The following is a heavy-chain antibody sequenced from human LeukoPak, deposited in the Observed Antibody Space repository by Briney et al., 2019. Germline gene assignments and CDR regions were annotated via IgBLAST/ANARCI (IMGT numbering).Heavy chain of an antibody. CDR3: ARDRDYGGNLYYFDY. CDR1: GGSISSGVYY. J-gene: IGHJ4*02. D-gene: IGHD4-23*01. Sequence: SQTLSLTFTVSGGSISSGVYYWSWIRQYPGKGLEWIGYIYYRGSTYYNPSLKSRVTISVDTSKNQFSLKLSSVTAADAAVYYCARDRDYGGNLYYFDYWGQGTLVTVSS. V-gene: IGHV4-31*03. CDR2: IYYRGST.